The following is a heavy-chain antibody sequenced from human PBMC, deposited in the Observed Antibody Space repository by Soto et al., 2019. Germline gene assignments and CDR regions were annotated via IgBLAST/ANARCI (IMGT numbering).Heavy chain of an antibody. J-gene: IGHJ4*02. CDR2: ISGSGGST. Sequence: EVQLLESGGGLVQPGGSLRLSCAASGFTFSSYAMSWVRQAPGKGLEWVSAISGSGGSTYYADSVKGRFTISRDNSKNTLYLQMNRLRADDTAVYYCALIGSDIVLIVYAIRDWRFEYWGQGTLVTVSS. CDR3: ALIGSDIVLIVYAIRDWRFEY. CDR1: GFTFSSYA. D-gene: IGHD2-8*01. V-gene: IGHV3-23*01.